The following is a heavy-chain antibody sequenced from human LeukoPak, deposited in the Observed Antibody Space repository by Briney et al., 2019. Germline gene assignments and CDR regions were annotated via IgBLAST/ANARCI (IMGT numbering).Heavy chain of an antibody. D-gene: IGHD3-3*01. CDR3: ARAHSIRSVVIIGRFDY. V-gene: IGHV4-34*01. CDR1: GGSFSGYY. J-gene: IGHJ4*02. Sequence: SETLSLTRAVYGGSFSGYYWSWIRQPPGKGLEWIGEINHSGSTNYNPSLKSRVTISVDTTKNQFSLKLSSVTAADTAVYYCARAHSIRSVVIIGRFDYWGQGTLVTVSS. CDR2: INHSGST.